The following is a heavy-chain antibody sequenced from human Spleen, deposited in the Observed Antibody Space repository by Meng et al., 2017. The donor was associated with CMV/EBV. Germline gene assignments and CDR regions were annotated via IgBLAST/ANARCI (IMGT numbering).Heavy chain of an antibody. Sequence: GGSLRLSCAASGFTFSSYEMNWVRQAPGKGLEWVSYLSFSGSTGYYADSVRGRFTISRDNAKNSLYLQMNSLRAEDTAVYYCARVDGYSSGWSGDYYYYGMDVWGQGTTVTVSS. CDR2: LSFSGSTG. D-gene: IGHD6-19*01. J-gene: IGHJ6*02. CDR3: ARVDGYSSGWSGDYYYYGMDV. CDR1: GFTFSSYE. V-gene: IGHV3-48*03.